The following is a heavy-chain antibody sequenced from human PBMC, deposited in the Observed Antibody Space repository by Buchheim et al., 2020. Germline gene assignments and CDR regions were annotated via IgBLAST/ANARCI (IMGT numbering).Heavy chain of an antibody. CDR2: ITGSGGST. J-gene: IGHJ4*02. Sequence: EVHLLESGGGLVQPGGSLRLSCAVSGFTFSSYAMRWVRQAPGKGLEWVSGITGSGGSTYYADSVKGRFTISRDNSKNTLYLQMNSLRAEDTAVYYCAKGRVSGWLYFDYWGQGTL. CDR1: GFTFSSYA. CDR3: AKGRVSGWLYFDY. V-gene: IGHV3-23*01. D-gene: IGHD6-19*01.